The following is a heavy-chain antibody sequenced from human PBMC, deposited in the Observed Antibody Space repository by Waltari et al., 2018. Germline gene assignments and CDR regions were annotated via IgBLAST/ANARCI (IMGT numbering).Heavy chain of an antibody. J-gene: IGHJ4*02. CDR3: ARDLSTMTARPGY. D-gene: IGHD6-6*01. Sequence: QVQLVQTGAEVKKPGASVRVSCQASGYTFSDYYISWVRQAPGQGLEWMGWINPNGGGTIYAQKFQGRVTITRDTSITTAYMDLSRLRSDDTAVYYCARDLSTMTARPGYWGQGTLVTVSS. V-gene: IGHV1-2*02. CDR1: GYTFSDYY. CDR2: INPNGGGT.